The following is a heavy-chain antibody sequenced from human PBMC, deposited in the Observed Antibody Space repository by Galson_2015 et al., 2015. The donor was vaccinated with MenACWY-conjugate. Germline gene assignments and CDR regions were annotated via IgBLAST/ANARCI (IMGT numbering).Heavy chain of an antibody. D-gene: IGHD5-18*01. CDR3: ARAPGGYSSGGQIDS. CDR2: INYSSYT. Sequence: WFRQAPAKGRLGVSSIINYSSYTKYSPSLNSRVTISVDTSNNPFSLKLSTVSAEDTAVYYCARAPGGYSSGGQIDSWGQGSLVTVSS. J-gene: IGHJ4*02. V-gene: IGHV4-39*07.